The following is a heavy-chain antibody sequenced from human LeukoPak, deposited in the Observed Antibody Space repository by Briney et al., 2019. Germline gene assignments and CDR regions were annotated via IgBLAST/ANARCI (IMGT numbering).Heavy chain of an antibody. V-gene: IGHV4-61*01. D-gene: IGHD3-3*01. CDR1: GGSVGSGRYY. CDR2: IYYSGST. Sequence: PSETLSLTCTVSGGSVGSGRYYWSWIRQPPGKGLEWIGYIYYSGSTNYNPSLKSRVTISVDTSKNQFSLKLSSVTAADTAVYYCARVPSITIFGVVTPYYFDYWGQGTLVTVSS. J-gene: IGHJ4*02. CDR3: ARVPSITIFGVVTPYYFDY.